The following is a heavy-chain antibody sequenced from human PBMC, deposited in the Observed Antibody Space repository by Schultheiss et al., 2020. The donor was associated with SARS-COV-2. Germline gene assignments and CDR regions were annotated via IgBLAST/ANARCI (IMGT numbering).Heavy chain of an antibody. CDR1: GGSFSGYY. Sequence: SETLSLTCAVYGGSFSGYYWSWIRQPPGKGLEWIGEINHSGSTNYNPSLKSRVTISVDTSKNQFSLKLSSVTAADTAVYYCARGRYSSRYMDVWGKGTTVTVSS. J-gene: IGHJ6*03. D-gene: IGHD6-13*01. CDR3: ARGRYSSRYMDV. V-gene: IGHV4-34*01. CDR2: INHSGST.